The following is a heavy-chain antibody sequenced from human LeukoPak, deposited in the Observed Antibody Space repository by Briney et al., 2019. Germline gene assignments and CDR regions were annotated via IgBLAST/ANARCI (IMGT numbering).Heavy chain of an antibody. J-gene: IGHJ4*02. Sequence: SETLSLTYTGSGFTISNYCWSWIRQPPGKGLEWIGYIYYTGGTNYNPSLKSPVTISVDTSKNRFSLKLSSVTAADPAVYYCARHGSGGGDCVTWGQGTLVTVSS. CDR3: ARHGSGGGDCVT. D-gene: IGHD2-21*02. V-gene: IGHV4-59*08. CDR1: GFTISNYC. CDR2: IYYTGGT.